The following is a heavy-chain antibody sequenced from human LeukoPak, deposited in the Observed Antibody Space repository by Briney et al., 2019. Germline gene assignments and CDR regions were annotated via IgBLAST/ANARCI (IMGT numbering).Heavy chain of an antibody. CDR3: ARHLEAGSPDF. CDR1: GDSTSTSGYR. V-gene: IGHV4-39*01. Sequence: SETLSLTCSVSGDSTSTSGYRWVWIRQPPGEGLEWIGNIYHTGTTYYSPSLKSRVTISVDTSNNQVSLNLISVTAADTAVYYCARHLEAGSPDFWGQGTLVTVSS. D-gene: IGHD3-10*01. CDR2: IYHTGTT. J-gene: IGHJ4*02.